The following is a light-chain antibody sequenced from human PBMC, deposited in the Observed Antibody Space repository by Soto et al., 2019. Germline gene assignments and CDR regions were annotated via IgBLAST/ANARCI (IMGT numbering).Light chain of an antibody. Sequence: QSVLTQPPSASGSPGQSVTISCTGTSSDVGGYNYVSWYQQYPGRAPKLMIYEVTKRPSGVPDRFSGSKSGNTASLTVSVLQAEDEADYYCSSYAASNNFYFVFGGGTKVTVL. CDR2: EVT. V-gene: IGLV2-8*01. J-gene: IGLJ3*02. CDR1: SSDVGGYNY. CDR3: SSYAASNNFYFV.